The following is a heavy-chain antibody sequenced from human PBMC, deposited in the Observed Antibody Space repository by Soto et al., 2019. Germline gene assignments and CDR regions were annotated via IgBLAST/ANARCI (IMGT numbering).Heavy chain of an antibody. D-gene: IGHD1-1*01. J-gene: IGHJ6*03. V-gene: IGHV4-39*01. CDR1: GGSISSSNYY. CDR3: ARYIGYYFYYMDV. Sequence: SETLSLTCSVSGGSISSSNYYWGWIRQPPGKGLEWIGTIYYSGTTYYDPSLKSRVTISVDTSKNQFSLKLNSVTAADTAVYYCARYIGYYFYYMDVWGKGTTVTVSS. CDR2: IYYSGTT.